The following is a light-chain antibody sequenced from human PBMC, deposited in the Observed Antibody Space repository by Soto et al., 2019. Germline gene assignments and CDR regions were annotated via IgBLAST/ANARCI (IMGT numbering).Light chain of an antibody. CDR3: QQYYSYPPFT. CDR1: QGISSY. Sequence: AIRMTQSPSSLSASTGDRVTITCRASQGISSYLAWYQQKPGKAPKLLIYAASNLQRGVPSRFSGSGSATDFTLTIICLQAEDFVTYYCQQYYSYPPFTFGQGTRLEIK. CDR2: AAS. J-gene: IGKJ5*01. V-gene: IGKV1-8*01.